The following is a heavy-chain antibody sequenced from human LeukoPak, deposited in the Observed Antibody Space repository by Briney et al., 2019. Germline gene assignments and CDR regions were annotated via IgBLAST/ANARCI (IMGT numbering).Heavy chain of an antibody. CDR2: IYYSWST. V-gene: IGHV4-59*01. Sequence: SETLSLTCTVSGGSISSYYWSWIRQPPGKGLEGIGYIYYSWSTNYNPSLKSRVTISVDTSKNQFSLKLSSVTAADTAVYYCVRSSRMATIEFDYWGQGTLVTVSS. D-gene: IGHD5-24*01. CDR3: VRSSRMATIEFDY. CDR1: GGSISSYY. J-gene: IGHJ4*02.